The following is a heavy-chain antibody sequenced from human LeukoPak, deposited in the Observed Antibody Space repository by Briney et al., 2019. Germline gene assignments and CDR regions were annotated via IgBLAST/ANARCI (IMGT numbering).Heavy chain of an antibody. CDR3: ARGQVKHQLLPRTGSRYYYYYMDV. J-gene: IGHJ6*03. CDR1: GGSFSGYY. CDR2: MNHSGST. V-gene: IGHV4-34*01. D-gene: IGHD6-13*01. Sequence: SETLSLTCAVYGGSFSGYYRSWIRQPSGKGLEWIGEMNHSGSTNYNPSLKSRVTISVDTSKNQFSLKLSSVTAADTAVYYCARGQVKHQLLPRTGSRYYYYYMDVWGKGTTVTVSS.